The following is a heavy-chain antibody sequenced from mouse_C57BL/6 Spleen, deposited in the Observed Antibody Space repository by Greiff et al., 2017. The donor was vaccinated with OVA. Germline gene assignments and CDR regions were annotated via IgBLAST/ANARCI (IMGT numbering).Heavy chain of an antibody. CDR1: GFSLTSYG. D-gene: IGHD1-1*01. V-gene: IGHV2-6-1*01. J-gene: IGHJ1*03. CDR2: IWSDGST. CDR3: ARHPGSSYWYFDV. Sequence: VQRVESGPGLVAPSQSLSITCTVSGFSLTSYGVHWVRQPPGKGLEWLVVIWSDGSTTYNSALKSRLSISKDSSKSQVFLKMNSLHTDDTAMYYCARHPGSSYWYFDVWGTGTTVTVSP.